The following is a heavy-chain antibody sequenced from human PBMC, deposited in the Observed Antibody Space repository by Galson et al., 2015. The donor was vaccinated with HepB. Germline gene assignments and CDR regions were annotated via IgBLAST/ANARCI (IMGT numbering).Heavy chain of an antibody. Sequence: SLRLSCAASGFSLTNYEMNWVRQAPGKGLEWVAIVWYDATYKYYADSVKGRFTISRDNSKNTLYLQMNSLRNEDTAVYYCGRGGLRAVAGTKGDYWGQGTLVTVSS. CDR3: GRGGLRAVAGTKGDY. CDR1: GFSLTNYE. J-gene: IGHJ4*02. D-gene: IGHD6-19*01. V-gene: IGHV3-33*08. CDR2: VWYDATYK.